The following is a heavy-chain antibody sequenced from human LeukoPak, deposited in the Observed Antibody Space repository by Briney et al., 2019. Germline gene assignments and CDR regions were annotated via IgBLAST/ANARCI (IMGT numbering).Heavy chain of an antibody. CDR2: MKQDGSEK. V-gene: IGHV3-7*01. D-gene: IGHD1-1*01. Sequence: GGSLRLSCAASGFTFSSYWMSWVRQAPGKGLEWVANMKQDGSEKYYVDSVKGRFTISRDNAKNSLYLQMNSLRAEDTAVYYCASGYRNWNYADYWGQGTLVTVSS. CDR3: ASGYRNWNYADY. J-gene: IGHJ4*02. CDR1: GFTFSSYW.